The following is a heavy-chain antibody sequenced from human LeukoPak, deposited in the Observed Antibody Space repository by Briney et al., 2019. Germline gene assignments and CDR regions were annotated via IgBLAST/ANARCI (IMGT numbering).Heavy chain of an antibody. Sequence: SETLSLTCTVSGDSISSGDYYWSWIRRPAGKGLEWIGRISSSGSTNYNPSLKSRVTISVDTSKNQFSLKLSSVTAADTAVYYCARRDYYGSGSYWRVSANWFDPWGQGTLVTVSS. CDR3: ARRDYYGSGSYWRVSANWFDP. CDR1: GDSISSGDYY. J-gene: IGHJ5*02. CDR2: ISSSGST. V-gene: IGHV4-61*02. D-gene: IGHD3-10*01.